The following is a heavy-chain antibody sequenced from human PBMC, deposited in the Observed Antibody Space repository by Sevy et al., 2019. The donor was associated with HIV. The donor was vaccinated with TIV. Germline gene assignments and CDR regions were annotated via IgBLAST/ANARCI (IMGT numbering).Heavy chain of an antibody. D-gene: IGHD2-2*02. Sequence: GGSLRLSCAASGFTFDDYAMHWVRQAPGKGLEWVSGISWNRGSIGYADSVKGRFTISRDNAKNSLYLQMNSLRAEDTALYYCAKDIGYCSSTSCYTYYYYGMDVWGQGTTVTVSS. CDR2: ISWNRGSI. J-gene: IGHJ6*02. V-gene: IGHV3-9*01. CDR1: GFTFDDYA. CDR3: AKDIGYCSSTSCYTYYYYGMDV.